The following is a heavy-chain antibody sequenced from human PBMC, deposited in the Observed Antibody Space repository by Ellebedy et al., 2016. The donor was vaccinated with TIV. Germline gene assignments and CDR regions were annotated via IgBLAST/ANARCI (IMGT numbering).Heavy chain of an antibody. V-gene: IGHV3-30*04. CDR2: VSFDGSKQ. J-gene: IGHJ4*02. Sequence: GESLKISXAASGFILSDHYMDWVRQAPGKGLEWVGLVSFDGSKQFYPDSVKGRFTISRDDSKNTVFLHINSLTPEDSGVYYCATQDTSLVARVDHWGQGTLVTVS. CDR1: GFILSDHY. D-gene: IGHD5-18*01. CDR3: ATQDTSLVARVDH.